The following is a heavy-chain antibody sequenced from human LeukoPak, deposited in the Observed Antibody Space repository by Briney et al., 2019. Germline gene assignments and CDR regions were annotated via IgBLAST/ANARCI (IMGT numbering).Heavy chain of an antibody. CDR2: ISSSGSNI. D-gene: IGHD2-2*01. J-gene: IGHJ6*02. V-gene: IGHV3-11*01. CDR3: ARGFDCSSTSCSCMDV. CDR1: GFPLSDYY. Sequence: GGSLRLSCAASGFPLSDYYMSWIRQAPGKGLEWVSYISSSGSNIYYADSVKGRFTISRDNAKNSLYLQMNSLRAEDTAVYYCARGFDCSSTSCSCMDVWGQGTTVTVSS.